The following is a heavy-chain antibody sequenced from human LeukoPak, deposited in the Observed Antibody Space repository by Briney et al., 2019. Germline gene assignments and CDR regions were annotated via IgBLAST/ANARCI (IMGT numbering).Heavy chain of an antibody. D-gene: IGHD7-27*01. V-gene: IGHV1-8*01. CDR3: ARGPPNWGYDY. CDR1: GYTFTSFD. CDR2: MSPNGGNT. Sequence: GASVKVSCKASGYTFTSFDFNWVRQATGQGLEWMGWMSPNGGNTGYAQKFQGRVTMTRNTSMSTAYMELSSLRSEDTAVYYCARGPPNWGYDYWGQGTLVTVSS. J-gene: IGHJ4*02.